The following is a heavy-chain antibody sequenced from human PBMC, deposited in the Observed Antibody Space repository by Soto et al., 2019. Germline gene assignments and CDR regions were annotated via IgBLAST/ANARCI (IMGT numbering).Heavy chain of an antibody. CDR3: TRVLPPLAP. V-gene: IGHV1-18*01. Sequence: QVQLVQSGAEVKKPGASVKVSCKASGYTFTSYGISWVRQAPGQGLEWMGWINAYNGNTNYAQKLQGRVTMTTDTCTSRADMELRSLRSSDTAVYYCTRVLPPLAPWGLATLVTVSS. J-gene: IGHJ5*02. CDR1: GYTFTSYG. D-gene: IGHD3-16*02. CDR2: INAYNGNT.